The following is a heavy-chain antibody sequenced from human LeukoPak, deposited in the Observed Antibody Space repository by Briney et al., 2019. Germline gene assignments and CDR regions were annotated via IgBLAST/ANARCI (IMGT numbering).Heavy chain of an antibody. D-gene: IGHD3-3*01. J-gene: IGHJ4*02. CDR3: ARRHGNYDFWSGYSDFDY. CDR2: IYPGDSDT. V-gene: IGHV5-51*01. Sequence: GESLKISCKGSGYSFTSYWIGWVRQMPGKGLEWMGIIYPGDSDTRYSPSFQGQVTISADKSISTAYLQWSSLKASDTAMYYCARRHGNYDFWSGYSDFDYWGQGTLVTVSS. CDR1: GYSFTSYW.